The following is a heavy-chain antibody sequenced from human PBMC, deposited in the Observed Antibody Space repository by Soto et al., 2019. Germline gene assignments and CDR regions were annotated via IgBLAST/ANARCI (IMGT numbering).Heavy chain of an antibody. CDR2: IYSGGST. J-gene: IGHJ6*02. Sequence: GGSLRLSCAASGFSVSSNYMNWVRQAPGKGLEWVSVIYSGGSTYYADSVKGRFTISRDNSKNTLYLQMNSLRAEDTAVYYCACTRLEWLLDYYYYYGMDVWGQGTTVTVSS. CDR3: ACTRLEWLLDYYYYYGMDV. V-gene: IGHV3-53*01. D-gene: IGHD3-3*01. CDR1: GFSVSSNY.